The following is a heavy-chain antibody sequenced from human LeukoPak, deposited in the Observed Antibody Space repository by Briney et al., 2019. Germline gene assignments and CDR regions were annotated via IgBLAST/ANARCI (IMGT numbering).Heavy chain of an antibody. CDR1: GGSISSSSYY. CDR2: IYYSGST. V-gene: IGHV4-39*01. J-gene: IGHJ4*02. D-gene: IGHD1-26*01. CDR3: ARGGRWELLRNEYGY. Sequence: SETLSLTCTVSGGSISSSSYYWGWIRQPPGKGLEWIGSIYYSGSTYYNPSLKSRVTISVDTSKNQFSLKLSSVTAADTAVYYCARGGRWELLRNEYGYWGQGTLVTVSS.